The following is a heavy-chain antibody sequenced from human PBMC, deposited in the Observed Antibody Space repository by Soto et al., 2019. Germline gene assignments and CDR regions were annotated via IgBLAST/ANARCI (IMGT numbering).Heavy chain of an antibody. J-gene: IGHJ4*02. CDR2: IYYSGRT. CDR1: GGSISSGDYS. D-gene: IGHD3-22*01. CDR3: SESYLDN. Sequence: PSETLSLTCTVSGGSISSGDYSFIWIRQCPGRGLEWIGYIYYSGRTYCNPSLKRRVTISVDTSKNQFSLKLSSDITVIVVIITSESYLDNWGQGTLVTGSS. V-gene: IGHV4-30-4*02.